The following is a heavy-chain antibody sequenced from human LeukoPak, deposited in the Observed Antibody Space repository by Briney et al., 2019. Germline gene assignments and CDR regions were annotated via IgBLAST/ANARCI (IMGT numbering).Heavy chain of an antibody. D-gene: IGHD3-22*01. J-gene: IGHJ3*02. CDR3: ARKKFRYYDSSGYYYGRNPQDRLGAFDI. Sequence: SETLSLTCTVSGGSISSYYWSWIRQPPGKGLEWIGEINHSGSTNYNPSLKSRVTISVDTSKNQFSLKLSSVTAADTAVYYCARKKFRYYDSSGYYYGRNPQDRLGAFDIWGQGTMVTVSS. CDR2: INHSGST. V-gene: IGHV4-34*01. CDR1: GGSISSYY.